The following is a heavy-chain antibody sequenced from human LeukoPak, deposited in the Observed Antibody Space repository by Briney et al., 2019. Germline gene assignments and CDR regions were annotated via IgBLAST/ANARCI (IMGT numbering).Heavy chain of an antibody. Sequence: GGSLRLSCAASGFTFSSYAMHWVRQAPGKGLEWVAVISYDGSNKYYADSVKGRFTISRDNSKNTLYLQMNSLRAEDTAVYYCARDGNYYDSSGYVPYAFDIRGQGTMVTVSS. CDR3: ARDGNYYDSSGYVPYAFDI. D-gene: IGHD3-22*01. V-gene: IGHV3-30-3*01. CDR1: GFTFSSYA. CDR2: ISYDGSNK. J-gene: IGHJ3*02.